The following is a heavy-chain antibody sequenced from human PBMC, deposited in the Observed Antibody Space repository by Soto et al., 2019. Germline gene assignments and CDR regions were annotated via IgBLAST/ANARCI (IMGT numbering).Heavy chain of an antibody. CDR1: GSTFSSYA. Sequence: SLRLSCAASGSTFSSYAMHWVRQDPGKGLEWVAVISYDGSNKYYADSVQGRFTISRDNSKNTLYLQMNSLRAEDTAVYYCARDRSSSRRVTKTAVVINYFDYWGQGTLVNVSS. V-gene: IGHV3-30-3*01. CDR3: ARDRSSSRRVTKTAVVINYFDY. J-gene: IGHJ4*02. CDR2: ISYDGSNK. D-gene: IGHD3-22*01.